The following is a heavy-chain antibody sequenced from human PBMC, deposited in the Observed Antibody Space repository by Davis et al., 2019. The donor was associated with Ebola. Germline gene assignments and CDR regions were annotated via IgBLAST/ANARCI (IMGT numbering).Heavy chain of an antibody. V-gene: IGHV3-9*01. Sequence: SLKISCAASGFTFDDYAMHWVRQAPGKGLEWVSGISWNSGSIGYADSVKGRFTISRDNAKNSLYLQMNSLRAEDTALYYCAKDTGIATSFELVDYWGQGTLVTVSS. D-gene: IGHD6-13*01. CDR3: AKDTGIATSFELVDY. CDR2: ISWNSGSI. CDR1: GFTFDDYA. J-gene: IGHJ4*02.